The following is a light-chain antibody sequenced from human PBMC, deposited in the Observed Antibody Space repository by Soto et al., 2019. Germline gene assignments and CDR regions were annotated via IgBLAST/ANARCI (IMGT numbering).Light chain of an antibody. CDR2: DVS. V-gene: IGLV2-14*01. CDR1: SSDVGGYNY. Sequence: QSALTQPASVSGSPGQSITISCTGTSSDVGGYNYVSWYQQHPGKAPKLMIYDVSNRPSGVSNRFSGSKSGNTASLTISGLQAEDEADYYCSSSTSSSTPVFGTGTKLTVL. J-gene: IGLJ1*01. CDR3: SSSTSSSTPV.